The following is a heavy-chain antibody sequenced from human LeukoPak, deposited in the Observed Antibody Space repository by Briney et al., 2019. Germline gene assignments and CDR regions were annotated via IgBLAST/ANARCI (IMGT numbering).Heavy chain of an antibody. CDR3: ARRELLGYSYGLRTFNI. V-gene: IGHV3-66*04. CDR2: IYSGGIYNDGTT. Sequence: GGSLRLSCAASGSTVSSNYMSWVRQAPGKGLEWVSVIYSGGIYNDGTTNYGDSVKGRFTISRDNSKNTLCLQMNSLRAEDTAVYYCARRELLGYSYGLRTFNIWGQGTTVTVSS. CDR1: GSTVSSNY. J-gene: IGHJ3*02. D-gene: IGHD5-18*01.